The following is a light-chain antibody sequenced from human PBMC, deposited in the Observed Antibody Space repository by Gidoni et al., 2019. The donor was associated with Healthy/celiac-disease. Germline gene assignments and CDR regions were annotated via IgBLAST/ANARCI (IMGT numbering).Light chain of an antibody. CDR1: QSISSW. Sequence: DIPMTPSPSTLSASVGDRVTITCRASQSISSWLAWYQQKPGKAPKLLIYKASSLESGVPSRFSGSGSGTEFTLTISSLQPDDFATYYCQQYNSYSVTFGQGTKVEIK. CDR2: KAS. J-gene: IGKJ1*01. CDR3: QQYNSYSVT. V-gene: IGKV1-5*03.